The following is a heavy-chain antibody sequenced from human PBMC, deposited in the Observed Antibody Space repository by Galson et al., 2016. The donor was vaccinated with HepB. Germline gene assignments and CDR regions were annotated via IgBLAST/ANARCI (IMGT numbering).Heavy chain of an antibody. CDR1: GFSLSTSGMC. CDR2: IDWDDDK. J-gene: IGHJ6*02. CDR3: ARMFRGAGSYYKYYYYYGMDV. Sequence: PALVKPTQTLTLTCTFSGFSLSTSGMCVSWTRQPPGKALEWLALIDWDDDKYYSTSLQTRLTISKDTSKNQVVITMTNMDPVDTGTYYCARMFRGAGSYYKYYYYYGMDVWGQGTTVTVSS. V-gene: IGHV2-70*01. D-gene: IGHD3-10*01.